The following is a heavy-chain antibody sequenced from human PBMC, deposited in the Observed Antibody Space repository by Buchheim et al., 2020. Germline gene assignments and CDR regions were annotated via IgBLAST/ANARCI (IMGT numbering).Heavy chain of an antibody. CDR3: ARGISMTGWIVDT. V-gene: IGHV1-3*02. J-gene: IGHJ5*02. Sequence: QVQLVQSGAEVKNPGASVKVSCKASGYIFSNYAIHWVRQAPGQRPEWMGWYNADNGYSGCSQEFQGRVSITRDTSASTDYMELSSLRSEGMAVYYCARGISMTGWIVDTWGQGTL. D-gene: IGHD1-14*01. CDR1: GYIFSNYA. CDR2: YNADNGYS.